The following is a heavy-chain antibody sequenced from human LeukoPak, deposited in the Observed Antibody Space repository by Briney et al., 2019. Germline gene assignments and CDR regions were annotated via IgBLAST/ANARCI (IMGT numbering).Heavy chain of an antibody. V-gene: IGHV3-66*02. CDR3: AGRRVLDASFDY. D-gene: IGHD3-16*01. J-gene: IGHJ4*02. Sequence: PGGSLRLSCAASGFTVSGNYMSWVRQAPGKGLEWVSVIYSSDNTYYIDSVKGRFTISRDNSKNTLYLQMNCLRAEDTAVYYCAGRRVLDASFDYWGQGTRVTVSS. CDR2: IYSSDNT. CDR1: GFTVSGNY.